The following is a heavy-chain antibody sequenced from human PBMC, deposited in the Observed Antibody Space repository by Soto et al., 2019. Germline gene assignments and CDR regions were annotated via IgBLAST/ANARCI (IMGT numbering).Heavy chain of an antibody. CDR1: GFTFSSYA. Sequence: QVQLVESGGGVVQPGRSLRLSCAASGFTFSSYAMHWVRQAPGKGLEWVAVISYDGSNKYYADSVKGRFTISRDNFKNTLFLQMNSLRAEDTAVYYCARDKSPYSSGWHNRHFDYWGQGTLVTLSS. CDR2: ISYDGSNK. D-gene: IGHD6-19*01. V-gene: IGHV3-30-3*01. J-gene: IGHJ4*02. CDR3: ARDKSPYSSGWHNRHFDY.